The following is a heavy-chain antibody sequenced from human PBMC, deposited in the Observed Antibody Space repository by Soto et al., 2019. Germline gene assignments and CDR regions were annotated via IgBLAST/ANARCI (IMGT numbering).Heavy chain of an antibody. CDR3: ARVPGYSIGDL. CDR1: GYTFTSYA. D-gene: IGHD2-21*01. Sequence: QVQLVQSGAEVKKPGASVKVSCKASGYTFTSYAMHWVRQAPGQRLEWMGWINAGNGNTKYSQKFQGRVTITRDTSASTAYMELRSLRSEDTAVYYCARVPGYSIGDLWGRGTLVTVSS. J-gene: IGHJ2*01. V-gene: IGHV1-3*01. CDR2: INAGNGNT.